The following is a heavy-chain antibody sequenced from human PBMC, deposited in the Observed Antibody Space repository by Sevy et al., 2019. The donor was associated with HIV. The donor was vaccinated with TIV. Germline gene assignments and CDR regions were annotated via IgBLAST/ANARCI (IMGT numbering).Heavy chain of an antibody. D-gene: IGHD6-19*01. CDR1: GFTFSTYS. CDR3: ARDYNSGWRKFNLFDP. V-gene: IGHV3-21*01. J-gene: IGHJ5*02. CDR2: ISSTSSYI. Sequence: GESLKISCAASGFTFSTYSMNWVRQAPGKGLEWVSSISSTSSYIDYAYSVKGRFTISRDNAKNPLYLQMNNLRAEDTAVYYCARDYNSGWRKFNLFDPWGQGTLVTVSS.